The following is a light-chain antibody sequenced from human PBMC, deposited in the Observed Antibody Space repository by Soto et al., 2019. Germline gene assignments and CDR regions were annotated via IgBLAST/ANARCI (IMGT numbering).Light chain of an antibody. V-gene: IGKV3-20*01. Sequence: EIVLTQSPGTLSFSPGERATLSCRASQSVSSSHLAWYQQKPGQAPRLLMYGASSRATGIPDRFSGSGSGTDFTLTISRLEPEDFAVYYCQQFGTPGTFGQGTKLEIK. CDR1: QSVSSSH. CDR2: GAS. J-gene: IGKJ2*02. CDR3: QQFGTPGT.